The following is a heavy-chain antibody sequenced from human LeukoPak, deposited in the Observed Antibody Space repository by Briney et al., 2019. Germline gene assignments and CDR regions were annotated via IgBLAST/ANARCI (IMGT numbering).Heavy chain of an antibody. CDR1: GGSISSSSYY. D-gene: IGHD3-22*01. J-gene: IGHJ4*02. CDR3: ARVGGIYYFDSSGYYYDY. CDR2: IYYSGSN. V-gene: IGHV4-61*01. Sequence: SETLSLTCTVSGGSISSSSYYWSWIRQPPGKGLEWYGYIYYSGSNNYNPSLKSRVTISVDTSKNQFSLKLSSVTAADTAVYYCARVGGIYYFDSSGYYYDYWGQGNLVTVSS.